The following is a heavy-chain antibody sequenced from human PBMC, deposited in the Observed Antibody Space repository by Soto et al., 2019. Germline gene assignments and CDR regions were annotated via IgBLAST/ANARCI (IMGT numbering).Heavy chain of an antibody. V-gene: IGHV4-39*01. J-gene: IGHJ4*02. CDR2: IYYSGST. CDR1: GGSISSSSYY. Sequence: QLQLQESGPGLVKPSETLSLTCTVSGGSISSSSYYWGWIRQPPGKGLEWIGSIYYSGSTYYNPSLQRRVTISVDTAKNQFSLEVSSVTGADTAGDYCARHGLLFLEWLIGYWGQGTLVTVSS. D-gene: IGHD3-3*01. CDR3: ARHGLLFLEWLIGY.